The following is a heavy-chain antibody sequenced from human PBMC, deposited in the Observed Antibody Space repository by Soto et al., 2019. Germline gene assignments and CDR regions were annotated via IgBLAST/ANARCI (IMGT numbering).Heavy chain of an antibody. D-gene: IGHD6-13*01. CDR3: ARPRDIAAAGTAFDI. Sequence: GGSQILSCAASGFNFISYARHWVRQATGKGLEWVAVISYDGSNKYYADSVKGRFTISRDNSKNTLYLQMNSLRAEDTAVYYCARPRDIAAAGTAFDIWGQGTMVTVSS. CDR2: ISYDGSNK. CDR1: GFNFISYA. J-gene: IGHJ3*02. V-gene: IGHV3-30-3*01.